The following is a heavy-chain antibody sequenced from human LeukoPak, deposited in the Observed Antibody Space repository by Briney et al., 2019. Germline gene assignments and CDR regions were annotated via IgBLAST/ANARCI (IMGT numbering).Heavy chain of an antibody. D-gene: IGHD5-24*01. J-gene: IGHJ3*02. CDR3: AREGMATIRSIGAFDI. Sequence: GGSLRLSCAASGFTFKSYSMNWVRQAPGKGLEWDSSISSSSDYIYYADSVKGRFTISRDNAKNSLYLQMNSLRAEDTAVYYCAREGMATIRSIGAFDIWGQGTMVTVSS. CDR2: ISSSSDYI. V-gene: IGHV3-21*04. CDR1: GFTFKSYS.